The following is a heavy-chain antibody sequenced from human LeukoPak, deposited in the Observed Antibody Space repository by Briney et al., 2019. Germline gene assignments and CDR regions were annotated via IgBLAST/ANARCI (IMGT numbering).Heavy chain of an antibody. V-gene: IGHV1-2*02. Sequence: GASVKVSCKASGYTFTGYYMHWVRQAPGQGLEWMGWINPNSGGTNYAQKFQGRVTMTRDTSISTAYMELSRLRSDDTAVYYCARIAVAGQPTYYFDYWGQGTLVTVSS. CDR3: ARIAVAGQPTYYFDY. CDR1: GYTFTGYY. J-gene: IGHJ4*02. D-gene: IGHD6-19*01. CDR2: INPNSGGT.